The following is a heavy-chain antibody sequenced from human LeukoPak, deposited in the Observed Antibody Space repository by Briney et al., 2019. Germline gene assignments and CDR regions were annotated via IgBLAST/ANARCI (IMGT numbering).Heavy chain of an antibody. D-gene: IGHD3-10*01. CDR3: ASGSYGSGFYYFYYMDV. V-gene: IGHV3-48*04. CDR2: ISSGGDSI. Sequence: GGSLRLSCAASGFTFNTYNMNWVRQAPGKGLEWLSYISSGGDSIYYADSVKGRFTISRDNAKNSVSLQMNSLRAEGTAVYYCASGSYGSGFYYFYYMDVWGKGTTVTVSS. CDR1: GFTFNTYN. J-gene: IGHJ6*03.